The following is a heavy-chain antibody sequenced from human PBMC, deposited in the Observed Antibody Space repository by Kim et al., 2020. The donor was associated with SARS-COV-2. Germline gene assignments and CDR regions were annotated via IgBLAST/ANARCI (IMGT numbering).Heavy chain of an antibody. J-gene: IGHJ6*02. Sequence: GGSLRLSCEASGFTFRNQWMHWVRQPAGKGLVWVSRIKGDGSGTYYADSVKGRFTISTDEAKSTVYLQMNSLRGDDTGVYYCVTGDSMVSLLDVWAQGTTVTVSS. D-gene: IGHD2-8*01. CDR2: IKGDGSGT. CDR1: GFTFRNQW. CDR3: VTGDSMVSLLDV. V-gene: IGHV3-74*01.